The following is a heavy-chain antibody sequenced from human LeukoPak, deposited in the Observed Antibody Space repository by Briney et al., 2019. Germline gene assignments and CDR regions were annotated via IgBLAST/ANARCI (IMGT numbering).Heavy chain of an antibody. CDR1: GGTFSSYA. Sequence: SVKVSCKASGGTFSSYAISWVRQAPGQGLEWMGGIIPIFGTANYAQKFQGRVTITADESTSTAYMELSSLRSEDTAVYYCASSGSNGRWNSDYWGQGTLVTVSS. CDR3: ASSGSNGRWNSDY. V-gene: IGHV1-69*13. CDR2: IIPIFGTA. J-gene: IGHJ4*02. D-gene: IGHD1/OR15-1a*01.